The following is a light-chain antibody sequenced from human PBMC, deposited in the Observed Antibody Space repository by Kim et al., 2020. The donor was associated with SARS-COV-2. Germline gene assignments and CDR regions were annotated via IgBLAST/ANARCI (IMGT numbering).Light chain of an antibody. CDR1: KLGDKY. CDR3: QAWDSSTEV. Sequence: SVSPGQTASITCSGEKLGDKYACWYQQKPGQSPMLVIYQDSKRPSGIPERFSGSNSGNTATLTIRGTQAMDEADYYCQAWDSSTEVFGTGTKVTVL. CDR2: QDS. J-gene: IGLJ1*01. V-gene: IGLV3-1*01.